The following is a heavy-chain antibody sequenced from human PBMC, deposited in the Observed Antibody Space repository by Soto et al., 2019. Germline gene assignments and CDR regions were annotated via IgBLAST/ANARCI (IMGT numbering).Heavy chain of an antibody. CDR2: IDWDGDE. D-gene: IGHD3-3*01. V-gene: IGHV2-70*01. CDR1: GFSLSSIGMC. J-gene: IGHJ5*01. CDR3: ARSITRSGFFNWFDS. Sequence: SGPTLVNPTQTLTLTCTFSGFSLSSIGMCVSWIRQPPGKALEWLALIDWDGDEYYSTSLETRLTISKDTSKNQVVLTMSNMDPVGTATYYCARSITRSGFFNWFDSWGQGSLVTVSS.